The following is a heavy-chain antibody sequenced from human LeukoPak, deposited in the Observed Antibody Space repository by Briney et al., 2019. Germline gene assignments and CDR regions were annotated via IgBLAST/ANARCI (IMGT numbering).Heavy chain of an antibody. V-gene: IGHV4-39*01. CDR2: IYYSGST. D-gene: IGHD4-11*01. CDR1: GGSISSSRYY. J-gene: IGHJ5*02. Sequence: SETLSLTCTVSGGSISSSRYYWGWIRQPPGKGLEWIGSIYYSGSTYYNPSLKSRVTISVDTSKNQFSLKLSSVTAADTAVYYCARHMGSNCVTGSQNWFDPWGQGTLVTVSS. CDR3: ARHMGSNCVTGSQNWFDP.